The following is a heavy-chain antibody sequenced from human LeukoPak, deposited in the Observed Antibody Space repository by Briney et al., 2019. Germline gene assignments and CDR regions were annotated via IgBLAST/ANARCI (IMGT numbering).Heavy chain of an antibody. CDR3: ARGTATGGRLDY. CDR2: ISWNSGYI. V-gene: IGHV3-9*03. Sequence: GGSLRLSCAASGFTFDDYAMHWVRLVPGKGLEWVSGISWNSGYIGYADSVRGRFTLSRDNAKNSLYLQMNSLKPEDMALYYCARGTATGGRLDYWGQGTLVTVSS. CDR1: GFTFDDYA. J-gene: IGHJ4*02. D-gene: IGHD5-24*01.